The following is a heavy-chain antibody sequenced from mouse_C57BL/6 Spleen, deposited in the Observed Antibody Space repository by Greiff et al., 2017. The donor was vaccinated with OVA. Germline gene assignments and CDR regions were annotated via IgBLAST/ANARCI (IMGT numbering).Heavy chain of an antibody. CDR1: GYSFTSYY. CDR2: IYPGSGNT. V-gene: IGHV1-66*01. D-gene: IGHD1-1*01. Sequence: VQLQQSGPELVKPGASVKISCKASGYSFTSYYIHWVKQRPGQGLEWIGWIYPGSGNTKYNEKFKGKATLTADTSSSTAYMQLSSLTSEDSAVFYCARGGGISSWYFDVGGTGTTVTVSS. CDR3: ARGGGISSWYFDV. J-gene: IGHJ1*03.